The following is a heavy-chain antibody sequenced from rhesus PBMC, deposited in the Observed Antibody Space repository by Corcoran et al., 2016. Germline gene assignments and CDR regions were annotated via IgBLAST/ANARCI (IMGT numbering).Heavy chain of an antibody. Sequence: QVQLQESGPGVVKPSETLSLTCAVSGYSISSGYDWSWIRQPPGKGLEWNGDIYGSSGSTNHNPSLKKLGTISKDPSKNQSSLKLSSVTAADAAVYYGASCYGVWGPGVLVTVSS. J-gene: IGHJ5-1*01. CDR1: GYSISSGYD. CDR3: ASCYGV. CDR2: IYGSSGST. V-gene: IGHV4-76*01. D-gene: IGHD3-16*01.